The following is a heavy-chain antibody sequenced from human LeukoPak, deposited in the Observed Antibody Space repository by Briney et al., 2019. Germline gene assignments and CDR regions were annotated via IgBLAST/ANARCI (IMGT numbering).Heavy chain of an antibody. CDR3: ARDGRNGKNWFDP. Sequence: SETLSLTCTVSGGSISSGGYYWSWIRQHPGKGLEWIGYIYYSGSTYYNPSPKSRVTISVDTSKNQFSLKLSSVTAADTAVYYCARDGRNGKNWFDPWGQGTLVTVSS. D-gene: IGHD1-14*01. J-gene: IGHJ5*02. CDR2: IYYSGST. V-gene: IGHV4-31*03. CDR1: GGSISSGGYY.